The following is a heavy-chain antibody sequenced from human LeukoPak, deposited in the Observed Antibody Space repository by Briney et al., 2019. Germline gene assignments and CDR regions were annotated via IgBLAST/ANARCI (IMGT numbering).Heavy chain of an antibody. CDR2: ISYDGSNK. CDR1: GFTFSSYA. D-gene: IGHD3-3*01. V-gene: IGHV3-30-3*01. Sequence: PGGSLRLSCAASGFTFSSYAMHWVRQAPGKGLEWVAVISYDGSNKYYADSVKGRFTISRDNSKNTLYLQMNSLRAEDTAVYYCGTPYYDFWSGYWGDYGMDVWGQGTTVTVSS. J-gene: IGHJ6*02. CDR3: GTPYYDFWSGYWGDYGMDV.